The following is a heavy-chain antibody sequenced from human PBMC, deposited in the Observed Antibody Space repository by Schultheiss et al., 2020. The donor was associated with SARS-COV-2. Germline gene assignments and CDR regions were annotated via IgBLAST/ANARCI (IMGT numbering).Heavy chain of an antibody. J-gene: IGHJ2*01. V-gene: IGHV1-8*01. D-gene: IGHD1-14*01. Sequence: ASVKVSCKASGYTFTSYDINWVRQATGQGLEWMGWMNPNSGNTGYAQKFQGRVTMTRNTSISTAYMELSSLRSEDTAVYYCARPYEPDWYFDLWGRGTLVTVSS. CDR2: MNPNSGNT. CDR1: GYTFTSYD. CDR3: ARPYEPDWYFDL.